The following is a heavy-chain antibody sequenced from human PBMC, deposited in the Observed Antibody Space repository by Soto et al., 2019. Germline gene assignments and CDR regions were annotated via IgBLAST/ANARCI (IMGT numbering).Heavy chain of an antibody. V-gene: IGHV3-74*01. D-gene: IGHD2-8*01. CDR3: SRGPRGLYGNDY. CDR1: GFTFSSDW. CDR2: INMDGSST. Sequence: EVQLVESGGGLVQPGGSLRLSCAASGFTFSSDWMHWVRQAAGKGLVWVSRINMDGSSTNYADSVKGRFTISRDNAKNTLKLQMNILRADDTAVYYCSRGPRGLYGNDYWGQGALVTVSS. J-gene: IGHJ4*02.